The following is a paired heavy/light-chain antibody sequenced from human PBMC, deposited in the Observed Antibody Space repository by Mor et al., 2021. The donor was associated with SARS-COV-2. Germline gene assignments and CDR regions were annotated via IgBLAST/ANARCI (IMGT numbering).Heavy chain of an antibody. V-gene: IGHV4-34*01. J-gene: IGHJ4*02. CDR3: VRVGQLSLYSAGY. Sequence: QVQLQQWGAGLLKPSETLSLTCAVYGGSFSDYYWSWIRQPPGKGLEWIGEIYHGGSTNYNPSLKSRVTISGDTSKNQFSLKMSSVTAADTAVYFCVRVGQLSLYSAGYWGQGTLVTVSS. CDR1: GGSFSDYY. D-gene: IGHD1-1*01. CDR2: IYHGGST.
Light chain of an antibody. J-gene: IGKJ4*01. V-gene: IGKV2-28*01. CDR3: MQALQTPLT. CDR1: QSLLHSNGYNY. Sequence: DIVMTQSPLSLPVTPGEPAFISCRSSQSLLHSNGYNYLDWYLQKPGQSPQLLIYLGSNRASGVPDRFSASGSGTDFTLKISRVEAEDVGVYYCMQALQTPLTFGGGTKVEIK. CDR2: LGS.